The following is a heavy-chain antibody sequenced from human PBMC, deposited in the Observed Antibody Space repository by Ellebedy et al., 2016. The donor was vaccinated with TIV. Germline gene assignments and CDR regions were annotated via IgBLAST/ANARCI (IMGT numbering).Heavy chain of an antibody. CDR1: GFTFSAYG. CDR2: IWRDGSRE. CDR3: ARESDLGSIGAGFDY. V-gene: IGHV3-33*01. J-gene: IGHJ4*02. Sequence: GESLKISCAASGFTFSAYGLHWVRQAPGKGLEWVAVIWRDGSREIYADSVKGRFTISSDNSKNTVFLQMNSLRAEDTAVYYCARESDLGSIGAGFDYWGQGDLVTVSS. D-gene: IGHD3-3*01.